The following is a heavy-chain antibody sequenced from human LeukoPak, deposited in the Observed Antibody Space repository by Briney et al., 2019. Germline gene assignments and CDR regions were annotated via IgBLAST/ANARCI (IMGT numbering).Heavy chain of an antibody. Sequence: SETLSLTCAVYGGSFSGYYWSWIRQPPGKGLEWIEEINHSGSTNYNPSLKSRVTISVDTSKNQFSLKLSSVTAADTAVYYCARSISYYYYYYMDVWGKGTTVTVSS. CDR3: ARSISYYYYYYMDV. J-gene: IGHJ6*03. V-gene: IGHV4-34*01. CDR2: INHSGST. CDR1: GGSFSGYY.